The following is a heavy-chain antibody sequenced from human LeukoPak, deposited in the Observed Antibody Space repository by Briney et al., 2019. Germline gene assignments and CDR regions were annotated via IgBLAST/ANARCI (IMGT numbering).Heavy chain of an antibody. CDR2: VSAYNGNT. D-gene: IGHD6-13*01. CDR1: GYTFNNYG. Sequence: ASVKVSCKTSGYTFNNYGVSWVRQAPGQGLEWMGWVSAYNGNTHHAQKLQGRVTMTTDTSTSTAYMELRSLISDDTAVYYCARDQEWRQQLEYYFDYWGQGTLVTVSS. V-gene: IGHV1-18*01. CDR3: ARDQEWRQQLEYYFDY. J-gene: IGHJ4*02.